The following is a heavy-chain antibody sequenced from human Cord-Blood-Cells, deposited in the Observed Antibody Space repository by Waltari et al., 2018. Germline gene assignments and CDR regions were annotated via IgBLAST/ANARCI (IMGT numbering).Heavy chain of an antibody. CDR2: ISGSGGST. CDR3: AKEGTYDFWSGYYFDY. V-gene: IGHV3-23*01. J-gene: IGHJ4*02. Sequence: VQPGGSLRLSCAASGFTFSSYAMSWVRQAPGKGLEWVSAISGSGGSTYYADSVKGRFTISRDNSKNTLYLQMNSLRAEDTAVYYCAKEGTYDFWSGYYFDYWGQGTLVTVSS. D-gene: IGHD3-3*01. CDR1: GFTFSSYA.